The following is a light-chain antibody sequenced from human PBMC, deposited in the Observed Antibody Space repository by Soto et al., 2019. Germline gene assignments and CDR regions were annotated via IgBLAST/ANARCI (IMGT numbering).Light chain of an antibody. J-gene: IGLJ1*01. CDR1: SSDVGGYNY. CDR2: EVS. Sequence: QSALTQPASVSGSPGQSITISCTGTSSDVGGYNYVSWYQQHPGKAPKVMIYEVSNRPSGVSSRFSGSKSGNTASLTISGLQAEDEADYYCSSYTSTSTYVFASGTKLTVL. V-gene: IGLV2-14*01. CDR3: SSYTSTSTYV.